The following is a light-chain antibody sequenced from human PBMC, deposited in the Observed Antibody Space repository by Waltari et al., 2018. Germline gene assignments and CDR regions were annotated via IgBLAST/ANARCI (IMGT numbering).Light chain of an antibody. CDR2: EGT. Sequence: WYQQTRSTAAKRMIYEGTKRPTGFPGRFSGSKYGNPASLSVSGLQAEDEGDFHCSSYAVSDNLVVGGGTKRTVL. CDR3: SSYAVSDNLV. J-gene: IGLJ2*01. V-gene: IGLV2-8*01.